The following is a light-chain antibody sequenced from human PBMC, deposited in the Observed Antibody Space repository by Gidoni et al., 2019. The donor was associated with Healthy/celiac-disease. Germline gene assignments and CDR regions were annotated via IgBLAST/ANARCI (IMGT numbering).Light chain of an antibody. V-gene: IGLV2-14*01. CDR3: SSYPSSSTLV. Sequence: QSALTQPASVSGSPGQSITISCTGTSSDVGGYNYVSWYQQHPGKAPKLMIYEVSNRPSGVSTRFSGSKSGNTASLTISGLQAEDEADYYCSSYPSSSTLVFGGGTKLTVL. CDR2: EVS. CDR1: SSDVGGYNY. J-gene: IGLJ3*02.